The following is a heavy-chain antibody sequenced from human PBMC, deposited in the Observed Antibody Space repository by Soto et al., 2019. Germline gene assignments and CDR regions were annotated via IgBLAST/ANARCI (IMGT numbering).Heavy chain of an antibody. CDR1: GYTFTSYG. D-gene: IGHD3-10*01. V-gene: IGHV1-18*01. CDR2: ISAYNGNT. Sequence: QVQLVQSGAEVKKPGASVKVSCKASGYTFTSYGISWVRQAPGQGLEWMGWISAYNGNTNYAQKLQDRVTMTTDTSTSTDYMELRSLRSDDTAVYYCARVSHDILFGELSDNWFDPWGQGTLVTVSS. J-gene: IGHJ5*02. CDR3: ARVSHDILFGELSDNWFDP.